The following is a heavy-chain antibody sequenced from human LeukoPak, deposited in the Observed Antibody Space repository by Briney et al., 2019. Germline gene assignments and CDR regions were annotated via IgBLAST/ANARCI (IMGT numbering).Heavy chain of an antibody. J-gene: IGHJ6*04. D-gene: IGHD3-22*01. Sequence: GGSLRLSCAASGFTFSSYAMSWVRQAPGKGLEWVSAISGSGGSTYCADSVKGRFTISRDNSKNTLYLQMNSLRAEDTAVYYCAKAAIKYYYDSSGYYPVWGKGTTVTVSS. CDR2: ISGSGGST. CDR3: AKAAIKYYYDSSGYYPV. CDR1: GFTFSSYA. V-gene: IGHV3-23*01.